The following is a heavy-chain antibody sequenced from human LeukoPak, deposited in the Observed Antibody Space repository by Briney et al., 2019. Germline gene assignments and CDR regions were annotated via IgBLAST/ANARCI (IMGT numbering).Heavy chain of an antibody. D-gene: IGHD3-22*01. CDR2: IIPIFGTA. V-gene: IGHV1-69*05. CDR1: GGTFSSYA. CDR3: ARDRAGGSGYYPFDY. J-gene: IGHJ4*02. Sequence: SVKVSCKASGGTFSSYAISWVRQAPGQGLEWMGGIIPIFGTANYAQKLQGRVTMTTDTSTSTAYMELRSLRSDDTAVYYCARDRAGGSGYYPFDYWGQGTLVTVSS.